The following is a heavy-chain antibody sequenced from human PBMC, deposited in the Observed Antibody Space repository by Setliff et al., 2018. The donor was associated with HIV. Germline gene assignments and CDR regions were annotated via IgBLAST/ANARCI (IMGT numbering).Heavy chain of an antibody. CDR2: VYHTGST. Sequence: SETLSLTCGVSGYSMSSGYYWGWIRQPPGKGLEWIGNVYHTGSTYYNPSLKSRVTISVDTSKNQFSLKLSSVIAADTAVYYCARHAAGPDGPCDYWGQGTLVTVSS. V-gene: IGHV4-38-2*01. D-gene: IGHD2-2*01. CDR1: GYSMSSGYY. CDR3: ARHAAGPDGPCDY. J-gene: IGHJ4*02.